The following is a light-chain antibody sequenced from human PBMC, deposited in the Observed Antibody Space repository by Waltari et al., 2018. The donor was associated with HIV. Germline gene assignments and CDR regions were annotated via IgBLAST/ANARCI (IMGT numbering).Light chain of an antibody. Sequence: EIVMTQSPATLSVSPGETATLSCRANQIFSNNLAWYQQKSGQAPRLLIYGASTRATGIPARFSGSASGLEFTLTISSLQSEDFAVYYCQHYNTWPPVYTFGQGTRLEFK. CDR1: QIFSNN. V-gene: IGKV3-15*01. CDR3: QHYNTWPPVYT. CDR2: GAS. J-gene: IGKJ2*01.